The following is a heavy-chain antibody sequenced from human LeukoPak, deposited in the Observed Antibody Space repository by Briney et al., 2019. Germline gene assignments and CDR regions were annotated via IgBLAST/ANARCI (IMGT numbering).Heavy chain of an antibody. Sequence: QTGGSLRLSCAASGFTFSNYEMNWVRQAPGKGLEWVSYISSSGSAKYYADSVKGRFTMSRDNVKNSLYLQMNSLRAEDTAVYYCARDAGAYDSSGYFRENYYYGMDVWGQGTTVTVSS. D-gene: IGHD3-22*01. CDR3: ARDAGAYDSSGYFRENYYYGMDV. J-gene: IGHJ6*02. CDR1: GFTFSNYE. CDR2: ISSSGSAK. V-gene: IGHV3-48*03.